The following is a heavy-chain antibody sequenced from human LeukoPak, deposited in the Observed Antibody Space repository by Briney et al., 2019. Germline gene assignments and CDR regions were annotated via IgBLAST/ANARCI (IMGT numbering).Heavy chain of an antibody. J-gene: IGHJ4*02. Sequence: PSETLSLTCAVSGYSISSGYYWGWIRQPPGRGLEWIGSLYHSGSTYYNPSLKSRVTISVGTSKNQFSLRLTSVTAADTAVYYCARSGTGLLRYYFDYWGQGTLITVSS. V-gene: IGHV4-38-2*01. D-gene: IGHD3-22*01. CDR3: ARSGTGLLRYYFDY. CDR2: LYHSGST. CDR1: GYSISSGYY.